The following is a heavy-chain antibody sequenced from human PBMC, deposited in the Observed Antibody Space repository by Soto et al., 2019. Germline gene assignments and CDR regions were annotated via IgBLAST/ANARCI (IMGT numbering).Heavy chain of an antibody. V-gene: IGHV3-21*01. CDR2: ISSSSSYI. Sequence: GWSLRLSCAASGFTFSSYSMNLVRQAPGKGLEWVSSISSSSSYIYYADSVKGRFTISRDNAKNSLYLQMNSLRAEETAVYYCARVREATTGYYYYGMEVWGQGTKVTVS. J-gene: IGHJ6*02. CDR1: GFTFSSYS. CDR3: ARVREATTGYYYYGMEV. D-gene: IGHD1-26*01.